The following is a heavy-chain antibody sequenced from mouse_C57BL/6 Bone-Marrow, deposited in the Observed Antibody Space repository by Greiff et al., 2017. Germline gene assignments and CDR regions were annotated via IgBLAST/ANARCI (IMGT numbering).Heavy chain of an antibody. D-gene: IGHD2-14*01. Sequence: QVQLQQSGAELMKPGASVKLSCKAPGYTFTGYWLEWVKQRPGHGLEWIGEILPGSGSTNYNEKFKGKATFTADTSSNTAYLQLSSLTTEDAAIYYGASWRYRNASWFAYWGQGTLVTVSA. CDR1: GYTFTGYW. CDR3: ASWRYRNASWFAY. V-gene: IGHV1-9*01. J-gene: IGHJ3*01. CDR2: ILPGSGST.